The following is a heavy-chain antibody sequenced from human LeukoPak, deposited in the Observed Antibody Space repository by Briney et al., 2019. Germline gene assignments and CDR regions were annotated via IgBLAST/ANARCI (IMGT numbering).Heavy chain of an antibody. J-gene: IGHJ6*02. CDR2: ISSSSSYV. CDR1: GFTFSSYS. V-gene: IGHV3-21*01. D-gene: IGHD3-10*01. Sequence: GGSLRLSCAASGFTFSSYSMNWVRQAPGKGLEWVSSISSSSSYVYYADSVKGRFTITRDNAKNSLYLQMNSLRAEDTAVYYCARDRTYYYGSGYGMDVWGQGTTVTVSS. CDR3: ARDRTYYYGSGYGMDV.